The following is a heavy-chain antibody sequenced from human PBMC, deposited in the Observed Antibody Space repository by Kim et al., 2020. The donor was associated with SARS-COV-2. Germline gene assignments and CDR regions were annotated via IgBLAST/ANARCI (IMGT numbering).Heavy chain of an antibody. CDR3: AREEQNKMAPIDY. V-gene: IGHV4-34*01. J-gene: IGHJ4*02. CDR1: GGSFSGYY. CDR2: INHSGST. D-gene: IGHD1-26*01. Sequence: SETLSLTCAVYGGSFSGYYWSWIRQPPGKGLEWIGEINHSGSTNYNPSLKSRVTISVDTSKNQFSLKLSSVTAADTAVYYCAREEQNKMAPIDYWGQGTLVTVSS.